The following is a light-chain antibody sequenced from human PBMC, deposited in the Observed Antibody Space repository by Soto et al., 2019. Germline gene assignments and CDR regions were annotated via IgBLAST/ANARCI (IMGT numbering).Light chain of an antibody. CDR2: GAS. CDR1: QSVSSN. Sequence: EIVMTQSPATLSVSPGQRANLSCSASQSVSSNLAWYHQKPGQAPRLLIYGASTRATGIPARFSGSRSGTEFTLTISSLQSEDFAVYSCQQYNNWPRTFGQGNKVEIK. CDR3: QQYNNWPRT. J-gene: IGKJ1*01. V-gene: IGKV3-15*01.